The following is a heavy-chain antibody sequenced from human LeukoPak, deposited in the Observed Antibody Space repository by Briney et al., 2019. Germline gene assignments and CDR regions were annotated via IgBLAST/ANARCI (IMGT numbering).Heavy chain of an antibody. Sequence: GGSLRLSCAASGFTFSSYSMNWVRQAPGKGLEWVSSISSSSSYIYYADSVKGRFTISRDNAKNSLYLQMNSLRAEDTAVYYCAELGIDDAFDIWGQGTMVTVSS. V-gene: IGHV3-21*01. D-gene: IGHD1-7*01. J-gene: IGHJ3*02. CDR2: ISSSSSYI. CDR1: GFTFSSYS. CDR3: AELGIDDAFDI.